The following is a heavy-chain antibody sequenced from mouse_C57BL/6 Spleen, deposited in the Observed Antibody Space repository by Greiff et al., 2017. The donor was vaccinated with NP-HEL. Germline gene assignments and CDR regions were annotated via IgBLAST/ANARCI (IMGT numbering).Heavy chain of an antibody. Sequence: VQLQQSGAELVKPGASVKLSCKASGYTFTEYTIHWVKQRSGQGLEWIGWFYPGSGSIKYNEKFKDKATLTADKSSSTVYMELSRLTSEDSAVYFCARHEAPLYYDGSSYGGSSYAMDYWGQGTSVTVSS. V-gene: IGHV1-62-2*01. CDR3: ARHEAPLYYDGSSYGGSSYAMDY. CDR1: GYTFTEYT. J-gene: IGHJ4*01. CDR2: FYPGSGSI. D-gene: IGHD1-1*01.